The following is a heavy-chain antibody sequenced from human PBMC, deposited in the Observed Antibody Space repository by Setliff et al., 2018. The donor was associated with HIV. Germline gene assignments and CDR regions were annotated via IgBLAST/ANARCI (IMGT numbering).Heavy chain of an antibody. CDR3: ARDPGTGYDFWSGYHSRGYYFDH. V-gene: IGHV3-7*03. J-gene: IGHJ4*02. CDR1: RFTFSSYW. CDR2: IKQDESEK. Sequence: GGSLRLSCAASRFTFSSYWMNWVRQAPGKGLEWVANIKQDESEKYYVDSVKGRFTISRDNAKNSLYLQMNSLRAEDTAVYYCARDPGTGYDFWSGYHSRGYYFDHWGQGTLVTVS. D-gene: IGHD3-3*01.